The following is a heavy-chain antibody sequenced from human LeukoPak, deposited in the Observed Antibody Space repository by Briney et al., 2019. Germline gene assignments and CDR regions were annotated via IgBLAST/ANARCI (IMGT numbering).Heavy chain of an antibody. CDR2: ISYSGGST. Sequence: GGFLRLSCAASGLTFSSYAMNWVRQAPGKGLEWVSTISYSGGSTYYVDSVKGRFTISRDNSENTLYPQLNSLRAEDTAVYYCAKAASGSYLYYFDYWGQGTLVTVSS. D-gene: IGHD1-26*01. V-gene: IGHV3-23*01. CDR3: AKAASGSYLYYFDY. CDR1: GLTFSSYA. J-gene: IGHJ4*02.